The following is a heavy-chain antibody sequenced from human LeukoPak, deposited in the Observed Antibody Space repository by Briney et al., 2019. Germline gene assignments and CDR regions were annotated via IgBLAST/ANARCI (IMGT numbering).Heavy chain of an antibody. J-gene: IGHJ3*02. CDR3: ARDRSTSYDAFDI. CDR1: GFTFSSYS. CDR2: ISSDSNYI. Sequence: GGSLRLSCAASGFTFSSYSMNWVRQAPGKGLEWVSSISSDSNYIYYADSVKGRFTISRDNARNSLYLQMNSLRAEDTAVYYCARDRSTSYDAFDIWGQGTMVTVSS. D-gene: IGHD3-16*02. V-gene: IGHV3-21*06.